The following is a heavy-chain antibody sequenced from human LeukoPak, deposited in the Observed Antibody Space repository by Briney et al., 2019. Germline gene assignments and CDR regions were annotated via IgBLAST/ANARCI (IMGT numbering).Heavy chain of an antibody. J-gene: IGHJ4*02. D-gene: IGHD4-17*01. V-gene: IGHV3-48*04. CDR3: ARGMTTVTTPFDY. Sequence: GGSLRLSCAASGFTFSSYSMNWVRQAPGKGLEWVSYISSGSSTIYFPDSVKGRFTISRDNAKNSLYLQMNSLRAEDTAVYYCARGMTTVTTPFDYWGQGTLVTVSS. CDR2: ISSGSSTI. CDR1: GFTFSSYS.